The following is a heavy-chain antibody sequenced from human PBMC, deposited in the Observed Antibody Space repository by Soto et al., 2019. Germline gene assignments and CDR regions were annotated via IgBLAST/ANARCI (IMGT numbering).Heavy chain of an antibody. D-gene: IGHD1-26*01. CDR2: INYSGTT. Sequence: PSETLSLTCSVSGGSFSSDSFIWSWVRQFPGKGLEWIGYINYSGTTYYNPSLRSLITMSVDTSKNQFSLNLSSVTAADTAVYYCARDHKWDGMDIWGQGTTVTVSS. CDR3: ARDHKWDGMDI. J-gene: IGHJ6*02. V-gene: IGHV4-31*01. CDR1: GGSFSSDSFI.